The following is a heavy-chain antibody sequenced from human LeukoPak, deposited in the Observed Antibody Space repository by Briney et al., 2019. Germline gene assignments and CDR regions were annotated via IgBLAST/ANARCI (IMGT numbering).Heavy chain of an antibody. V-gene: IGHV1-69*13. CDR3: ARPACSGGSCFSGPDHDAFDI. J-gene: IGHJ3*02. D-gene: IGHD2-15*01. CDR2: IIPIFGTA. Sequence: SVKVSCKASGGTFSSYAISWVRQAPGQGLEWMGGIIPIFGTANYAQKFQGRVAITADESTSTAYMELSSLRSEDTAVYYCARPACSGGSCFSGPDHDAFDIWGQGTMVTVSS. CDR1: GGTFSSYA.